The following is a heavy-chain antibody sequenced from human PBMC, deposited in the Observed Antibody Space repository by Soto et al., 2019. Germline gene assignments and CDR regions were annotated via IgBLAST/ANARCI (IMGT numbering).Heavy chain of an antibody. V-gene: IGHV4-34*02. CDR2: INHSGST. CDR1: GESFSGYY. D-gene: IGHD5-12*01. J-gene: IGHJ4*02. Sequence: QVQLQQWGAGLLKPSETLSLTCAGYGESFSGYYWSWIRHPPGKGLEWIGEINHSGSTNYNPSLKSRVTMSVDTSKNQFSLKLSSVTAADTAMYYCAGNIVATISSFDYWGQGTLVTVSS. CDR3: AGNIVATISSFDY.